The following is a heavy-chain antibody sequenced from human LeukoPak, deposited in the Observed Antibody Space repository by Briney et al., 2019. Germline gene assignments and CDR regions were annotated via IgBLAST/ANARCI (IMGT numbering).Heavy chain of an antibody. CDR2: ISVNDGYT. J-gene: IGHJ4*02. CDR3: ARQAAAAGSVY. Sequence: PGESLRLSCAASGFTFPNYAMNWVRQAPGKGLEWVSSISVNDGYTYYADSVRGRFTISRDNSKNTLFLQMNSLRVEDTAIYYCARQAAAAGSVYWGLGTLVTVSS. D-gene: IGHD6-13*01. CDR1: GFTFPNYA. V-gene: IGHV3-23*01.